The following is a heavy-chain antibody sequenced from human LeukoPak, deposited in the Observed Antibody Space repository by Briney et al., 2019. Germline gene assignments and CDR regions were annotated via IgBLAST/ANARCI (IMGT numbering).Heavy chain of an antibody. CDR3: ARDSTLSNY. D-gene: IGHD3-16*01. CDR2: IKYDGSET. J-gene: IGHJ4*02. CDR1: GLTFSSYG. Sequence: GGSLRLSCAASGLTFSSYGMTWVRQAPGKGLEWVATIKYDGSETYYVDSVRGRFSISRDNAKNSLYLQMNSLSAEDTAVYYCARDSTLSNYWGQGTLVTVSS. V-gene: IGHV3-7*04.